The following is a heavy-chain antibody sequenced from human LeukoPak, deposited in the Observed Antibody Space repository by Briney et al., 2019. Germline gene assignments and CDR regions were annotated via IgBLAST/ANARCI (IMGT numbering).Heavy chain of an antibody. J-gene: IGHJ4*02. D-gene: IGHD6-13*01. CDR2: INPSGGST. CDR3: ARDGGYSSSGSFFWSSGPDY. V-gene: IGHV1-46*01. CDR1: GYTYTSYY. Sequence: GASVKVSCKASGYTYTSYYMHWVRQAPGQGLEWMGIINPSGGSTSYAQKFQGRVTMTRDMSTSTVYMELSSLRSEDTAVYYCARDGGYSSSGSFFWSSGPDYWGQGTLVTVSS.